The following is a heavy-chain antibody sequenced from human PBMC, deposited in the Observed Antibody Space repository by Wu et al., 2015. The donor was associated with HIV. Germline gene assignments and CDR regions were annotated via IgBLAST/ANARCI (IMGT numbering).Heavy chain of an antibody. J-gene: IGHJ6*02. Sequence: QVQLVQSGAEVKKPGSSVKVSCKASGGTFSSYAISWVRQAPGQGLEWMGGIIPIFGTANYAQKFQGRVTITTDESTSTAYMELSSLRSEDTAVYYCARHIVGAEYDYYYYGMDVWGQGTTVTVSS. CDR1: GGTFSSYA. CDR3: ARHIVGAEYDYYYYGMDV. CDR2: IIPIFGTA. V-gene: IGHV1-69*05. D-gene: IGHD1-26*01.